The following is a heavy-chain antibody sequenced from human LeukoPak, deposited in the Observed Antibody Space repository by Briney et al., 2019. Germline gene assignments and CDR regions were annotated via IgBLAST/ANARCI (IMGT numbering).Heavy chain of an antibody. J-gene: IGHJ4*02. CDR3: ARGGSGYCSAGSCYPIDY. V-gene: IGHV3-74*01. D-gene: IGHD2-15*01. Sequence: GGSLRLSCAASGFTFNNYWMTWFRQAPGKGLVWVSRINSDGSSTSYADSVKGRFTISRDNAKNTLYLQMNSLRAEDTAVYYCARGGSGYCSAGSCYPIDYWGQGTLVTVSS. CDR1: GFTFNNYW. CDR2: INSDGSST.